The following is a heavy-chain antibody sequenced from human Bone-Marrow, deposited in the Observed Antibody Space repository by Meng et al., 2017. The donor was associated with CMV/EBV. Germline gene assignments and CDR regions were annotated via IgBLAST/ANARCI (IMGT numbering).Heavy chain of an antibody. CDR1: GFTFSSYA. D-gene: IGHD3-22*01. Sequence: GESLKISCAASGFTFSSYAMHWVRQAPGKGLEWVAVISYDGSNKYYADSVKGRFTISRDNSKNTLYLQMNSLRAEDTAVYYCARARFDSSGFFSVNDAFDIWGQGTMVTV. CDR2: ISYDGSNK. V-gene: IGHV3-30*04. J-gene: IGHJ3*02. CDR3: ARARFDSSGFFSVNDAFDI.